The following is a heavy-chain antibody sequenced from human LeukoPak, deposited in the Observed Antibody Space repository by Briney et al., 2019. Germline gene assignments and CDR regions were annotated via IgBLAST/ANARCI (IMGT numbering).Heavy chain of an antibody. D-gene: IGHD5-24*01. CDR3: ARDVGDGYTRYYFDY. J-gene: IGHJ4*02. V-gene: IGHV1-18*01. CDR1: GYTFTSYG. Sequence: ASVKVSCKASGYTFTSYGISWVRQAPGQGFEWMGWISAYNDNTNYAQKLQGIVTMTTDTSTSTAYMELRSLRSDDTAVYYCARDVGDGYTRYYFDYWGQGTLVTVSS. CDR2: ISAYNDNT.